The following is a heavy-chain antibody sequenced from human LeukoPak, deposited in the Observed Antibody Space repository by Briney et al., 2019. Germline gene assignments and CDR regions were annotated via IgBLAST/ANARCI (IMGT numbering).Heavy chain of an antibody. CDR3: ARVMTRREFNWFDP. Sequence: GASVKVSCKASGYTFTGYSIHWVRRAPGQGLEWMGWMNPDSGGTNYSQKFQGRVTMTRDTSVTTAYMELSRLRSDDTAMYYCARVMTRREFNWFDPWGQGTLVTVSS. J-gene: IGHJ5*02. CDR1: GYTFTGYS. CDR2: MNPDSGGT. D-gene: IGHD4-11*01. V-gene: IGHV1-2*02.